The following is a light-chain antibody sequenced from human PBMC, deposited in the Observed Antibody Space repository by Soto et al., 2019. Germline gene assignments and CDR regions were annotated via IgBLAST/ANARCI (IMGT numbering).Light chain of an antibody. J-gene: IGLJ2*01. CDR1: SSDVGGYNY. CDR2: EVS. Sequence: QSALTQPPSASGSPGQSVTISCTGTSSDVGGYNYVSWYQQHPGKAPKLMIYEVSKRPSGVPDRVSGSNSGNTAYLTISGLQAEDEADYYCSSYAGSNNLVFGGGTKLTVL. V-gene: IGLV2-8*01. CDR3: SSYAGSNNLV.